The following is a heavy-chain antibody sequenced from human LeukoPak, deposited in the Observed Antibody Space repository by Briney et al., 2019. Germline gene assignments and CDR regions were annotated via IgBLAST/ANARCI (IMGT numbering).Heavy chain of an antibody. CDR3: ASNIRSYDRSGH. V-gene: IGHV3-11*04. CDR2: ISSSGSTI. J-gene: IGHJ4*02. Sequence: GGSLRLSCAAAGFTFSDYYMSWIRQAPGKGREWGSYISSSGSTIYYADSVKGRFTISRDNAKNSLYLQMNILRAEDTAVYYCASNIRSYDRSGHWGQGTLVTVPS. CDR1: GFTFSDYY. D-gene: IGHD3-22*01.